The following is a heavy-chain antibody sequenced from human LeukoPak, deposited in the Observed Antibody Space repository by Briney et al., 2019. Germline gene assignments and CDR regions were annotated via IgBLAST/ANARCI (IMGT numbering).Heavy chain of an antibody. D-gene: IGHD6-13*01. CDR3: ARDPGSSSFDL. Sequence: PGGSLTLSCAASVLSFSTYWMSWVRQTPEEGLEFVADINQDASVGNYMDSLKGRCTISRDNAKKSVYLEINSLRADDTAVYYCARDPGSSSFDLWGQGALVTVSS. CDR2: INQDASVG. CDR1: VLSFSTYW. V-gene: IGHV3-7*01. J-gene: IGHJ4*02.